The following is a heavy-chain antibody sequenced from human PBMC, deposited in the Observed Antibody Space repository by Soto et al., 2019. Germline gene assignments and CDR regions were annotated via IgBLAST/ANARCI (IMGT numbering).Heavy chain of an antibody. J-gene: IGHJ4*02. V-gene: IGHV4-59*01. D-gene: IGHD4-17*01. Sequence: QVQLQESGPGLVKPSETLSLTCTVSGGSISSYYWSWIRQPPGKGLEWIGYIYYSGSTNYNPSLKSXXTXSXXTSKNQFSLKLSSVTAADTAVYYCARSPYGERLDYWGQGTLVTVSS. CDR2: IYYSGST. CDR1: GGSISSYY. CDR3: ARSPYGERLDY.